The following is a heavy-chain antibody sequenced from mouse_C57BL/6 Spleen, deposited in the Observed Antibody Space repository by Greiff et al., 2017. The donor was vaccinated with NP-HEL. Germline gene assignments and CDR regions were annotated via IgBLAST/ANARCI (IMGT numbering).Heavy chain of an antibody. Sequence: VQLQESGPGLVQPSQSLSITCTVSGFSLTSYGVHWVRQSPGKGLEWLGVIWSGGSTDYNAAFISRLSISKDNSKSQVFFKMNRLQADDTAIYYCARQGGYDEGGYYYAMDYWGQGTSVTVSS. D-gene: IGHD2-2*01. CDR3: ARQGGYDEGGYYYAMDY. J-gene: IGHJ4*01. V-gene: IGHV2-2*01. CDR2: IWSGGST. CDR1: GFSLTSYG.